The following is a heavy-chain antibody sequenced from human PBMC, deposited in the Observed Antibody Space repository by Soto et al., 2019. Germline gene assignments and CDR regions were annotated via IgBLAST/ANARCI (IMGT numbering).Heavy chain of an antibody. Sequence: EVQLVESGGGFVQPGRSLRLSCAVSGFMFDDYAMHWVRQPPGKGLEWVSGISWNSGTKGYAESVKGRFTISRDNVKSLLYLQMNSLRTEDTALYYCARGGEDLHYHYYGVDVWGQGTTVTVSS. D-gene: IGHD3-10*01. CDR3: ARGGEDLHYHYYGVDV. CDR1: GFMFDDYA. J-gene: IGHJ6*02. CDR2: ISWNSGTK. V-gene: IGHV3-9*01.